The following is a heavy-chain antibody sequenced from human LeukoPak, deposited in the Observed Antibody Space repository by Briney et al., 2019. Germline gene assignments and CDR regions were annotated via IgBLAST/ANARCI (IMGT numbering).Heavy chain of an antibody. CDR2: INPNSCGT. V-gene: IGHV1-2*02. J-gene: IGHJ4*02. Sequence: GASVKVSCKASGYTFTGYYMHWVRQAPGQGLEWMGWINPNSCGTNYAYKLQGRVTITRDTSISTDYMELSRLRSEDTVVDYCARGEFSGRRLYYFDYWGQGTLVTVSS. D-gene: IGHD2/OR15-2a*01. CDR3: ARGEFSGRRLYYFDY. CDR1: GYTFTGYY.